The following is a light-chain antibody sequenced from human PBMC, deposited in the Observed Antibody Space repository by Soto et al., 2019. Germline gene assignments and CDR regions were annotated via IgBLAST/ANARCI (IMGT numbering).Light chain of an antibody. CDR3: ISYTSSHTPV. CDR1: SSDVGGYNS. V-gene: IGLV2-14*01. CDR2: EVS. J-gene: IGLJ2*01. Sequence: QSALTQPASVSGSPGQSITISCAGSSSDVGGYNSVSWYQQHPGEAPKLMIFEVSDRPSGVSNRFSGSKSGNTASLTISGLQAEDEADYYCISYTSSHTPVFGGGTKLTVL.